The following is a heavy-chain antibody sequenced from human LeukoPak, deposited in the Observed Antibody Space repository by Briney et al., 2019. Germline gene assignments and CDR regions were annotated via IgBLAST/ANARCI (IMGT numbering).Heavy chain of an antibody. J-gene: IGHJ6*03. CDR3: ARSTYYDSSFYYYYYMDV. Sequence: ASVKVSCKASGYTFTSYDINWVRQATGQGLEWMGWMNPNSGNTGYAQKFQGRVTMTRNTSISTAYMELSSLRSEDTAVYYCARSTYYDSSFYYYYYMDVWGKGTTVTISS. D-gene: IGHD3-22*01. CDR2: MNPNSGNT. CDR1: GYTFTSYD. V-gene: IGHV1-8*01.